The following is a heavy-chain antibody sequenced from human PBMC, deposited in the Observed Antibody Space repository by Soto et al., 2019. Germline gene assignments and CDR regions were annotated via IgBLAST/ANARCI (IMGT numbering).Heavy chain of an antibody. V-gene: IGHV3-23*01. CDR2: ISGSDGKT. D-gene: IGHD3-3*01. CDR1: GFSFASFA. Sequence: AGWSLRLSCTTSGFSFASFAMTWFRQAPGKGLEWVATISGSDGKTYYADSVKGRFSISRDTSRNTLYLQMNSLRADDTAIYYCAKWSYLDYWGQGTRVTVSS. J-gene: IGHJ4*02. CDR3: AKWSYLDY.